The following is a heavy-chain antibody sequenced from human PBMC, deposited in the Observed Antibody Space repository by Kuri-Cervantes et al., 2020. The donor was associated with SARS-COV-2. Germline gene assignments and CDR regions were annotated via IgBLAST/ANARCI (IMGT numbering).Heavy chain of an antibody. CDR1: GFTFSSYA. CDR3: TTSLEPTDYGDLGASDI. D-gene: IGHD4-17*01. V-gene: IGHV3-23*01. CDR2: ISGSGGST. Sequence: GGSLRLSCAASGFTFSSYAMSWVRQAPGKGLEWVSAISGSGGSTYYADSVKGRFTISRDNSKNTLYLQMNSLRAEDAAVYYCTTSLEPTDYGDLGASDIWGQGTMVTVSS. J-gene: IGHJ3*02.